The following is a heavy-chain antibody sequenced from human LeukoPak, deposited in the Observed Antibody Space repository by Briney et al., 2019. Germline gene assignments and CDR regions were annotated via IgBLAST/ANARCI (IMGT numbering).Heavy chain of an antibody. CDR1: GFTFSSYA. V-gene: IGHV3-30*04. CDR2: ISYDGSNK. D-gene: IGHD2-15*01. Sequence: PGRSLRLSCAASGFTFSSYAMHWVRQAPGKGLEWVAVISYDGSNKYYADSVKGRFTISRDNSKNTLYLQMNSLRAEDTAVYYCAREALRRSYYGMDVWGLGTTVTVSS. CDR3: AREALRRSYYGMDV. J-gene: IGHJ6*02.